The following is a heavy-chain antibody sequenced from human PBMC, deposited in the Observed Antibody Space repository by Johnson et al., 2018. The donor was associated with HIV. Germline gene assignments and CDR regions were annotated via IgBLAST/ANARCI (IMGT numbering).Heavy chain of an antibody. V-gene: IGHV3-20*04. CDR1: GFTFSSYG. Sequence: VQLMESGGGVVQPGGSLRLSCAASGFTFSSYGMHWVRQAPGKGLEWVSGINWNGGSTGYADAVKGRFTISRDKAKNSLYLQMNSLRAEDTALYYCARFRQWLVFPAFDIWGQGTMVTVSS. J-gene: IGHJ3*02. CDR2: INWNGGST. D-gene: IGHD6-19*01. CDR3: ARFRQWLVFPAFDI.